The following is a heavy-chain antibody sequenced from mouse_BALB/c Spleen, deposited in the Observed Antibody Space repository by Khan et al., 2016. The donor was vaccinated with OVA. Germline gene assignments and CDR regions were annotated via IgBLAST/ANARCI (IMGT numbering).Heavy chain of an antibody. Sequence: EVQLQASGPGLVKPSQSLSLTCSVTGYSITSGYFWNWIRQFPGNKLEWMGYIRYDGDSNYNPSLKNRISITHDTSKHHFFLQLNSVTPEDTATYYCARGGSSGTAWFAYWGQGTLVTVSA. CDR1: GYSITSGYF. V-gene: IGHV3-6*02. D-gene: IGHD3-1*01. J-gene: IGHJ3*01. CDR3: ARGGSSGTAWFAY. CDR2: IRYDGDS.